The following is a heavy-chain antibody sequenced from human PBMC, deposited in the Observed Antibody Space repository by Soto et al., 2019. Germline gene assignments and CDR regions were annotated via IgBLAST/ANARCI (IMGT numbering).Heavy chain of an antibody. CDR1: GYSFTSYW. J-gene: IGHJ4*02. D-gene: IGHD3-22*01. CDR2: IYPGDSDT. CDR3: ARDYISSLVVIDY. Sequence: PGESLKISCKGSGYSFTSYWIGWVRQMPGKGLEWMGIIYPGDSDTRYSPSFQGRFTISRDNSKNTLYLQMNSLRAEDTAVYYCARDYISSLVVIDYWGQGTLVTVSS. V-gene: IGHV5-51*01.